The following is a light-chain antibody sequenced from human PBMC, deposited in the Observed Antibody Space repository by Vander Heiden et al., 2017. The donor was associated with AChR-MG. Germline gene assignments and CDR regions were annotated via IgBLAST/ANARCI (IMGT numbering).Light chain of an antibody. CDR3: QKYNSAPRT. CDR2: AAS. V-gene: IGKV1-27*01. CDR1: QGIRNY. J-gene: IGKJ1*01. Sequence: DIQMTSSPSSLSESLGDRVTITCRASQGIRNYLAWYQQKPGKVPKLLIYAASTLQSGVPARFSGSGSGTDFTLTISSLQPEDVATYYCQKYNSAPRTFGQGTKVEIK.